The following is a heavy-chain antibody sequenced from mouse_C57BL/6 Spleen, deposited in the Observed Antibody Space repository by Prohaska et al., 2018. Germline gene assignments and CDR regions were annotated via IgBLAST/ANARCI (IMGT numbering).Heavy chain of an antibody. CDR2: INPNNGGT. Sequence: SGYTFTDYYMNWVKQSHGKSLEWIGDINPNNGGTRYNQKFKCKATLTVDKSSSTAYMELRSLTSEDYAVYYCARRMVRDWYLDVWGTGTTVTVSS. CDR3: ARRMVRDWYLDV. D-gene: IGHD2-2*01. CDR1: GYTFTDYY. J-gene: IGHJ1*03. V-gene: IGHV1-26*01.